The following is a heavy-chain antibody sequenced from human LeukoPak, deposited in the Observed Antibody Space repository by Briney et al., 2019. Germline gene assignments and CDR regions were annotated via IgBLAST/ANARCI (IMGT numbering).Heavy chain of an antibody. J-gene: IGHJ3*02. CDR3: AKGRGGAAAGDAFDI. V-gene: IGHV3-23*01. CDR2: ISGSGGST. CDR1: GFTFSSYA. D-gene: IGHD6-13*01. Sequence: GGSLRLSCAASGFTFSSYAINWVRQAPGKGLEWVSVISGSGGSTYNAVSVKGRFTISRDNSKNTLYLQMTSLRAEDTAVYYCAKGRGGAAAGDAFDIWGQGTMVTVSS.